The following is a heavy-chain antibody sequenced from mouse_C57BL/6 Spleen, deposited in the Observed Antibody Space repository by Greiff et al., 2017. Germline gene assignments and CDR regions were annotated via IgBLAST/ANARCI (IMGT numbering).Heavy chain of an antibody. CDR1: GYTFTDYE. D-gene: IGHD1-1*01. CDR3: TGGYGSSLFAY. J-gene: IGHJ3*01. V-gene: IGHV1-15*01. CDR2: IDPETGGT. Sequence: VQLQQSGAELVRPGASVTLSCKASGYTFTDYEMHWVKQTPVHGLEWIGAIDPETGGTAYNQKFKGKAILTADKSSSTAYMELRSLTSEDAAVYYCTGGYGSSLFAYWGQGTLVTVSA.